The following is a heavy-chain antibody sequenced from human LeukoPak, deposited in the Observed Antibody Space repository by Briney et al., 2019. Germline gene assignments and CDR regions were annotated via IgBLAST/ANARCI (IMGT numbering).Heavy chain of an antibody. CDR2: ISGSGGST. V-gene: IGHV3-23*01. CDR3: AKDSLEWELPSPYYFDY. CDR1: GFTFSSYA. D-gene: IGHD1-26*01. J-gene: IGHJ4*02. Sequence: GGSLRLSCAASGFTFSSYAMRWVRQAPGKGLEWVSAISGSGGSTYYADSVKGRFTISRDNSKNTLYLQMNSLRAEDTAVYYCAKDSLEWELPSPYYFDYWGQGTLVTVSS.